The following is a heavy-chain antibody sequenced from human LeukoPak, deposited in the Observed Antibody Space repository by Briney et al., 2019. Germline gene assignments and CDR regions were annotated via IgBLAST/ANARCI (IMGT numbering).Heavy chain of an antibody. CDR2: TRNKANSYTT. J-gene: IGHJ3*02. Sequence: TGGSLRLSCAASGFNFRGQAMSWVRQAPGKGLEWVGRTRNKANSYTTEYAASVKGRFTISRDDSKNSLYLQMNSLKTEDTAVYYCARAGRATTNAFDIWGQGTMVTVSS. D-gene: IGHD1-26*01. V-gene: IGHV3-72*01. CDR1: GFNFRGQA. CDR3: ARAGRATTNAFDI.